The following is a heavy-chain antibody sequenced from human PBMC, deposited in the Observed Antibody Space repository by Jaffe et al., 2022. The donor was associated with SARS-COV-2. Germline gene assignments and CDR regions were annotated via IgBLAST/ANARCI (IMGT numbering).Heavy chain of an antibody. CDR2: INPSGGST. D-gene: IGHD5-18*01. Sequence: QVQLVQSGAEVKKPGASVKVSCKASGYTFTSSHIHWVRQAPGQGLEWMGIINPSGGSTRYAQKFQDRVTVTRDTSTSTVYMDLSSLTSEDTAVYYCARDSRVYSYGYGCDYWGQGTLVTVSS. CDR1: GYTFTSSH. J-gene: IGHJ4*02. V-gene: IGHV1-46*01. CDR3: ARDSRVYSYGYGCDY.